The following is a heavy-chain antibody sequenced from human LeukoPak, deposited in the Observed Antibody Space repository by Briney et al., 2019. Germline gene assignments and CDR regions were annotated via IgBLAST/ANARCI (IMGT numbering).Heavy chain of an antibody. CDR1: GFTFSNYW. D-gene: IGHD6-13*01. CDR3: ASSSWSSEYFHY. V-gene: IGHV3-66*01. CDR2: FYSGGST. J-gene: IGHJ1*01. Sequence: GGSLRLSCAASGFTFSNYWMHWVRQAPGKGLEWVSVFYSGGSTRYADSVKGRFTISRDNSKNTLYLQLNSLRAEDTAVYFCASSSWSSEYFHYWGQGTLVTVSS.